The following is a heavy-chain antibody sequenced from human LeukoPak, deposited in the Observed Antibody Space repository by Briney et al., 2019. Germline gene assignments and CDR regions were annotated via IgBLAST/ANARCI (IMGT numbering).Heavy chain of an antibody. CDR2: ISYDGSNK. D-gene: IGHD6-13*01. Sequence: GGSLRLSCAASGFTFSSYAMHWVRQAPGKGLEWVAVISYDGSNKYYADSVKGRFTISRDNSKNTLYLQMNSLRAEDAAVYYCARAAADDYGDYWGQGTLVTVSS. CDR1: GFTFSSYA. CDR3: ARAAADDYGDY. J-gene: IGHJ4*02. V-gene: IGHV3-30-3*01.